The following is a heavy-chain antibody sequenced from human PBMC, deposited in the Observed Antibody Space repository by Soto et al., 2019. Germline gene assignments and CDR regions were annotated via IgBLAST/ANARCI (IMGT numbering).Heavy chain of an antibody. Sequence: ASVKVSCKASGYTFTGYYMHWVRQAPGQGLEWMGWINPNSGGTNYAQKFQGWVTMSRDTSISTAYMELSRLRSDDTAVYYCARAVGYCSGGSCSPSYYYGMDVWGQGTTVTVSS. D-gene: IGHD2-15*01. CDR3: ARAVGYCSGGSCSPSYYYGMDV. CDR2: INPNSGGT. J-gene: IGHJ6*02. CDR1: GYTFTGYY. V-gene: IGHV1-2*04.